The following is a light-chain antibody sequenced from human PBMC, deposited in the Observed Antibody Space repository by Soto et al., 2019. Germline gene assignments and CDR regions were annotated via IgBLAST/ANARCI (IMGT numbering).Light chain of an antibody. CDR1: QTISSW. Sequence: DIQIKQSPSTLSGSVGARVTITCRASQTISSWLAWYQQKPGKAPKLLIYAASRLQSGVPSRYSGSGSGTDFAPTTSSLQPEDFATYYCHESYGNPPTICQGTKV. CDR3: HESYGNPPT. J-gene: IGKJ1*01. V-gene: IGKV1-39*01. CDR2: AAS.